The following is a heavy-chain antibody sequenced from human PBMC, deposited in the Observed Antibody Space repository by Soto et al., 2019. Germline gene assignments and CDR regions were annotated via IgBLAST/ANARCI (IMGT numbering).Heavy chain of an antibody. CDR2: ISSSGSSI. CDR1: GFTFSTYE. Sequence: VRLSCAASGFTFSTYEMNWVRQAPGKGLEWISYISSSGSSIYYADSVKGRFTISRDNAWNSLHLQMNSLRVEDTAVYYCARDGYDSSGDSEYFQYWGQGTLVTVSS. J-gene: IGHJ1*01. V-gene: IGHV3-48*03. D-gene: IGHD3-22*01. CDR3: ARDGYDSSGDSEYFQY.